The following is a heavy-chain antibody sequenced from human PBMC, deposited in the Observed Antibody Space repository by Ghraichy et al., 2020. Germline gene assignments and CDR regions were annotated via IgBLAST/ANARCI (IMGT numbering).Heavy chain of an antibody. CDR3: ARGGEGYGLNNWFDP. J-gene: IGHJ5*02. Sequence: SETLSLTCTVSGGSISSYYWGWIRQPPGKGLEWIGNIFYIGRTNSNPTLKSRVTISVDTSKNQFSLKLSSVTAADTAVCYCARGGEGYGLNNWFDPWGQGILVTVSS. CDR2: IFYIGRT. V-gene: IGHV4-59*01. D-gene: IGHD2-21*01. CDR1: GGSISSYY.